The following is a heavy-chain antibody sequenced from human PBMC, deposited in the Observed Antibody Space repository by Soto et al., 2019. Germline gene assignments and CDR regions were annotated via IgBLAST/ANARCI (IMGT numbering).Heavy chain of an antibody. CDR1: GGTFSSYA. D-gene: IGHD2-15*01. V-gene: IGHV1-69*13. CDR2: IIPIFGTA. Sequence: ASGKVSCKASGGTFSSYAISWVRQAPGQGLEWMGGIIPIFGTANYAQKFQGRVTITADESTSTAYMELSSLRSEDTAVYYCARDTIVVVVYYFYGTDVCGDVTPVPVSP. J-gene: IGHJ6*04. CDR3: ARDTIVVVVYYFYGTDV.